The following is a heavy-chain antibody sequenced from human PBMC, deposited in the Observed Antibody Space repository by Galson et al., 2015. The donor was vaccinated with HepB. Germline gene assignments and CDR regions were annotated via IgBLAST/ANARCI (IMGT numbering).Heavy chain of an antibody. CDR2: ISYDGST. D-gene: IGHD3-22*01. Sequence: SLRLSCAASGFTFSSYAMHWVRQAPGKGLEWVAVISYDGSTYYTDSVKGRFTISRDNSKNTLYLQLNSLRAEDTAVYYCSRYYYDGSDYYYPLFDYWGQGTLVTVSS. CDR3: SRYYYDGSDYYYPLFDY. J-gene: IGHJ4*02. CDR1: GFTFSSYA. V-gene: IGHV3-30-3*01.